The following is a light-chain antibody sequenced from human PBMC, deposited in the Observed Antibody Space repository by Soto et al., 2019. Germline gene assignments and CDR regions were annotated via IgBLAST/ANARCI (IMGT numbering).Light chain of an antibody. CDR3: QSYDSNLSGVV. J-gene: IGLJ2*01. Sequence: QSVLTQPPSEPGAPGQRITISCTGSSSNIGAGYDIHWYQQLPGTAPKLLIYGNSNRPSGVPDRFSGSKSGTSASLAIIGLQVEDEADYYCQSYDSNLSGVVFGGGTQLTVL. CDR1: SSNIGAGYD. V-gene: IGLV1-40*01. CDR2: GNS.